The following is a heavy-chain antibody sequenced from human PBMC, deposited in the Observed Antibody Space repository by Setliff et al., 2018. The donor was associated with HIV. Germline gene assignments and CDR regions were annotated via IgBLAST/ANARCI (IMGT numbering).Heavy chain of an antibody. J-gene: IGHJ4*02. V-gene: IGHV4-31*03. D-gene: IGHD2-2*01. Sequence: PSETLSLTCTVSGGSISSGDYYWSWIRQHPGKGLEWIGYINYSGSTYYNPSLKSRLNISLDTSKNQFSLKLSSVTATDTAVYFCARALGYCSTTSCYAEYFDYWGQGTVVTVPQ. CDR2: INYSGST. CDR1: GGSISSGDYY. CDR3: ARALGYCSTTSCYAEYFDY.